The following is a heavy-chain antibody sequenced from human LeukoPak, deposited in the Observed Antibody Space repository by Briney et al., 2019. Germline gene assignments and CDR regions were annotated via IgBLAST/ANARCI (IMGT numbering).Heavy chain of an antibody. V-gene: IGHV1-18*01. D-gene: IGHD3-22*01. J-gene: IGHJ4*02. CDR2: ISTYNGNT. CDR1: GYTFTSYA. CDR3: ARVRYDNSGCQGDY. Sequence: GASVKVSCKASGYTFTSYATSWVRQAPGQGLEWMGWISTYNGNTNYAQKLQGRVTMTTDTSTSTAYMELRSLRSDDTAVYFCARVRYDNSGCQGDYWGQGTLVTVSS.